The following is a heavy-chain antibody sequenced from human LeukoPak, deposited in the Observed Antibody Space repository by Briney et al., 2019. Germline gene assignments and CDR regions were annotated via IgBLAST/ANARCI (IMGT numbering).Heavy chain of an antibody. CDR2: FDPEDGET. Sequence: GASVKLSCKVSGYTLTGLSMHWVRQAPGKGLEWRGGFDPEDGETIYAQKFQGRVTMTEDTSTDTAYMELSSLRSEDTAVYYCATDFPYYYDSSGFYFGYWGQGTLVTVSS. CDR3: ATDFPYYYDSSGFYFGY. V-gene: IGHV1-24*01. D-gene: IGHD3-22*01. CDR1: GYTLTGLS. J-gene: IGHJ4*02.